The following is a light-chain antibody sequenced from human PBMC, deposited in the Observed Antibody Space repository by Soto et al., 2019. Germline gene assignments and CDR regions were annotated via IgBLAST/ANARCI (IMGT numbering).Light chain of an antibody. Sequence: EIVLTQSPATLSLSPGERVTLSCRASQSVSSNLAWYQQKPGQAPRLLIYDASNRATGIPARFSGSGSGTNFTLTISSLEPEDFAVYYCQRGDTFGQGTRL. V-gene: IGKV3-11*01. CDR3: QRGDT. J-gene: IGKJ5*01. CDR1: QSVSSN. CDR2: DAS.